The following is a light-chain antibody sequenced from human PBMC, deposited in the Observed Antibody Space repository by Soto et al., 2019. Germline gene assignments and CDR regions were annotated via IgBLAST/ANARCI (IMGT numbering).Light chain of an antibody. J-gene: IGKJ1*01. CDR1: QSVSSN. CDR3: QQYNSYSEA. V-gene: IGKV3-15*01. Sequence: EIEMTQSPATLSVSPGERATLSCRASQSVSSNLAWYQQKPGQAPGLLIYGASTRATGIPARFSGSGSGTEFTPTIISLQHDDFATYYCQQYNSYSEAFGQGTKVDIK. CDR2: GAS.